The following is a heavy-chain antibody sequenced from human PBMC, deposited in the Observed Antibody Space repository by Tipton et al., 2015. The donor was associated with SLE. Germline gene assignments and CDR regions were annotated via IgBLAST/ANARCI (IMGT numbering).Heavy chain of an antibody. V-gene: IGHV4-59*05. J-gene: IGHJ4*02. CDR3: ARHEGMTTLTFDY. CDR1: GGSISSHS. CDR2: IYYSGST. Sequence: TLSLTCTVSGGSISSHSWSWIRQPPGKGLEWIGSIYYSGSTYYNPSLKSRVTISVDTSKNQFSLKLSSVTAADTAVYYCARHEGMTTLTFDYWGQGTLVTVSS. D-gene: IGHD4-17*01.